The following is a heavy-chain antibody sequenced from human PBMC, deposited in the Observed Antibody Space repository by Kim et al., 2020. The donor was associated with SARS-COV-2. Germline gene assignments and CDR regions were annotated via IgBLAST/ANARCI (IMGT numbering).Heavy chain of an antibody. CDR3: AREVCSGHIGYECYLD. D-gene: IGHD5-12*01. CDR1: GGSVSSGGNW. J-gene: IGHJ4*03. CDR2: ISDSGST. Sequence: SETLSLTCSVSGGSVSSGGNWWSWVRQPPGKGLEWIGYISDSGSTNYNPSFKSRVTISQDTSKNQFSLKLITVAPADAGVYFCAREVCSGHIGYECYLD. V-gene: IGHV4-61*08.